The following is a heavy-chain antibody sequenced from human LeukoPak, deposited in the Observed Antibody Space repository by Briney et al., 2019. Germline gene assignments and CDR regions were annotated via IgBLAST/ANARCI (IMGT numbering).Heavy chain of an antibody. CDR2: ISYDGSNK. V-gene: IGHV3-30*04. CDR3: ARTGSYLGAFDI. D-gene: IGHD3-10*01. J-gene: IGHJ3*02. CDR1: GFTFSSYA. Sequence: GGSLRLSCAASGFTFSSYAMHWVRQAPGKGLEWVAVISYDGSNKYYADSVNGRFTISRDNSKNTLYLQMNSLRAEDTAVYYCARTGSYLGAFDIWGQGTMVTVSS.